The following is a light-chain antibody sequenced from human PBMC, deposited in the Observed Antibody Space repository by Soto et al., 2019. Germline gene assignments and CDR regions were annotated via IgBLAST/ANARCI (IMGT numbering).Light chain of an antibody. Sequence: DIQMTQSPSSLSASVGDRVKITCRASQAIRNALGWFQQRPGKAPKRLIYAGSTLQGGVPSRFSGGGSGTEFTLTISSLQPEDFATYYCQQANSFPFTFGPGTKVDIK. CDR1: QAIRNA. V-gene: IGKV1-17*01. CDR3: QQANSFPFT. J-gene: IGKJ3*01. CDR2: AGS.